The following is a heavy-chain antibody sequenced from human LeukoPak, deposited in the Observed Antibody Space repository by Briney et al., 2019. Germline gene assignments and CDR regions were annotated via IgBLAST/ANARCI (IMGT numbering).Heavy chain of an antibody. CDR3: ARDGILTYAFDI. CDR2: IKQDGSEQ. Sequence: GGSLRLSCSASGFSFTTYWMSWVRQAPGKGLEWMANIKQDGSEQYYVDSVKGRFTISRDNANNPLFLQMNSLRADDTAVYYCARDGILTYAFDIWGQGTMVTVSS. V-gene: IGHV3-7*01. J-gene: IGHJ3*02. CDR1: GFSFTTYW. D-gene: IGHD1-1*01.